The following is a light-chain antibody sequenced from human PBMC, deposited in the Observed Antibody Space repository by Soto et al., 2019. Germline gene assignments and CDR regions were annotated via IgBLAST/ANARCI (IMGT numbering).Light chain of an antibody. CDR1: QNINNW. CDR2: GAS. J-gene: IGKJ2*01. Sequence: DIQMTQSPSTLSASVGDRVTITCRASQNINNWLAWYQQKRGKAPNLLIYGASILESGVPSRFSGSGFGTEFTLTISSLQPDDFATYYCQQYSAWYTFGQGTELEI. CDR3: QQYSAWYT. V-gene: IGKV1-5*01.